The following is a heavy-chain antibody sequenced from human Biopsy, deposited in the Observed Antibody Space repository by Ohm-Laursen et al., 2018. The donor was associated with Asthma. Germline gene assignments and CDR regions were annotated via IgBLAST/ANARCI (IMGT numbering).Heavy chain of an antibody. CDR2: HDHEEGGT. V-gene: IGHV1-24*01. CDR3: ASDFPKDYVRYNFQF. D-gene: IGHD4-17*01. J-gene: IGHJ4*02. CDR1: GGTFSNFA. Sequence: GSSVKVSCNAPGGTFSNFAISWVRQAPGQGLEWMGGHDHEEGGTVNARRFQGRVTMTEDTSTDTAYMELSSLSSDDTAVYYCASDFPKDYVRYNFQFWGQGTLVTVSS.